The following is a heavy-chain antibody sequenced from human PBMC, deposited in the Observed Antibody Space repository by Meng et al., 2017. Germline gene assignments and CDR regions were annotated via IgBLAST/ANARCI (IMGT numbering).Heavy chain of an antibody. J-gene: IGHJ4*02. Sequence: QVQLQQWGAGLLKPSETLSLTCAVYGGSFSGYYWSWIRQPPGKGLEWIGEINHSGSTNYNPSLKSRVTISVDTSKNQFSLKLSSVTAADTAVYYCARVPGGIGAADYRGQGALVTVSS. CDR2: INHSGST. V-gene: IGHV4-34*01. D-gene: IGHD3-10*01. CDR3: ARVPGGIGAADY. CDR1: GGSFSGYY.